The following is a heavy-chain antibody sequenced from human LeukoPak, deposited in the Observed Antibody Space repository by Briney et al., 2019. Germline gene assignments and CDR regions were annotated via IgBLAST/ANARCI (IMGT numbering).Heavy chain of an antibody. CDR3: ARDFSVRVAPGFDY. D-gene: IGHD3-16*01. J-gene: IGHJ4*02. V-gene: IGHV1-2*06. CDR2: INPNSGGT. Sequence: ASVKVSCKASGYTFTGYYMHWVRQAPGQGLEWMGRINPNSGGTSYAQKFQGRVTMTRDTSTSTVYMELSSLRSEDTAVYYCARDFSVRVAPGFDYWGQGTLVAVSS. CDR1: GYTFTGYY.